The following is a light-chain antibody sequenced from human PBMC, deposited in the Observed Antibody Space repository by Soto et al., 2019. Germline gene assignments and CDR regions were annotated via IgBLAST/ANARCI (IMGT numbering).Light chain of an antibody. CDR2: GAS. J-gene: IGKJ2*01. Sequence: DFVMTQAPDSLAVSLGERATINCKSSQSVLYNSNNKNHLGWFQQKPGHPPKLLIYGASFRPSGVPDRFSGSGSGTDFTLTFSSLRAEDGAFYYGKQYYSFPFTFGRGPKLE. CDR1: QSVLYNSNNKNH. CDR3: KQYYSFPFT. V-gene: IGKV4-1*01.